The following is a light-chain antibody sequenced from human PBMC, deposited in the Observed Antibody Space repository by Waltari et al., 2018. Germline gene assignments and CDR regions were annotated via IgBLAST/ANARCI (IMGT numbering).Light chain of an antibody. Sequence: DIQITQSPSTLPASVGYIVTITCRASQSISSWLAWYQQKPGKAPKLLIYQAFTVVSGVPSRFSGSGSGTEFTLTINSLQPDDFATYYCQQYNTYSRTFGQGTKVEIK. V-gene: IGKV1-5*03. J-gene: IGKJ1*01. CDR3: QQYNTYSRT. CDR1: QSISSW. CDR2: QAF.